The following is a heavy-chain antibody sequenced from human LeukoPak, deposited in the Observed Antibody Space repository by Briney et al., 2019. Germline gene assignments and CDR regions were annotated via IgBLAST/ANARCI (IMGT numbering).Heavy chain of an antibody. Sequence: SQTLSLTCAISGDSVSSNSAAWNWIRQSPSRGLEWLGRTYYRSKWYNDYAVSVKSRIVINPNTSKNQFSLQLSSVTPEDTAVYYCTRDGIRVLDYWGQGILVTVSS. J-gene: IGHJ4*02. V-gene: IGHV6-1*01. CDR1: GDSVSSNSAA. D-gene: IGHD1-1*01. CDR3: TRDGIRVLDY. CDR2: TYYRSKWYN.